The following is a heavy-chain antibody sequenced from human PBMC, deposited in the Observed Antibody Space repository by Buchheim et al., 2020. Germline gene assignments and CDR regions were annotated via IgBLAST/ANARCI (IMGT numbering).Heavy chain of an antibody. V-gene: IGHV3-7*01. Sequence: DVQLVESGGGLVQSGGSLRLSCEASGFIFDNFWMTWVRQAQGKGLEWVASIAGDGVKIYYGDAVKGRFTISRDNSKTSLFLQMDDLSSDHTAVYYCAVGAHYWCQCT. CDR1: GFIFDNFW. CDR3: AVGAHY. J-gene: IGHJ4*02. D-gene: IGHD3-3*01. CDR2: IAGDGVKI.